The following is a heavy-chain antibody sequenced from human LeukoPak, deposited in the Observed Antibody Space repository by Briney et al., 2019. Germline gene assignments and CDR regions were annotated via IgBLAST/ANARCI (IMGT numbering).Heavy chain of an antibody. J-gene: IGHJ6*02. CDR3: ARERKITKNGGVIHRYGMDV. CDR1: GFSFNLYA. Sequence: GGSLRLSCAASGFSFNLYAMHWVRQAPGKGLEWVAVIGHDGTDKYYADSVKGRFTLSRDNSKNTLYLQMNSLRAEDTAVYYCARERKITKNGGVIHRYGMDVWGQGTTVTVSS. D-gene: IGHD3-10*01. CDR2: IGHDGTDK. V-gene: IGHV3-30*02.